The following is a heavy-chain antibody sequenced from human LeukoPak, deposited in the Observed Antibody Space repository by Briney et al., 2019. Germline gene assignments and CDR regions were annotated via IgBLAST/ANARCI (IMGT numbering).Heavy chain of an antibody. V-gene: IGHV4-34*01. Sequence: SETLSLTCAVYGGSFSGYYWSWIRQPPGKGLEWIGEINHSGSTNYNPSLKCRVTISVDTSKNQFSLKLSSVTPADTAVYYCARVAVSPRAAAGPLYNFDYWGQGTLVTVSS. CDR1: GGSFSGYY. D-gene: IGHD6-13*01. CDR3: ARVAVSPRAAAGPLYNFDY. J-gene: IGHJ4*02. CDR2: INHSGST.